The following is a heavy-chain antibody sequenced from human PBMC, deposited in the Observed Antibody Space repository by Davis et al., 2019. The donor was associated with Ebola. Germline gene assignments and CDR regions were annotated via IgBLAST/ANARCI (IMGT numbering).Heavy chain of an antibody. CDR1: GGSISSSSYY. CDR3: ARGNRLYATLNR. D-gene: IGHD1-14*01. Sequence: SETLSLTCTVSGGSISSSSYYWGWIRQPPGKGLEWIGSIYYSGSTYYNPSLKSRVTISVDTSKNQFSLKLSSVTAADTAVYYCARGNRLYATLNRWGQGTLVTVSS. J-gene: IGHJ4*02. V-gene: IGHV4-39*01. CDR2: IYYSGST.